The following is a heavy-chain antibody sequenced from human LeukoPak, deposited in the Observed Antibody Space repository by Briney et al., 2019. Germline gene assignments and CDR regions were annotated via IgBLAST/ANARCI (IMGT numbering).Heavy chain of an antibody. Sequence: SVNVSCKASGGTFNSYAISWVRQAPGQGLEWMGGIMPLFGTTNYAQEFQGRVKFTTDESASTAYMEVSSLRSEDTAVYYCASGSLGDGYGVGDYYQYMDVWGKGTTVTVSS. D-gene: IGHD5-24*01. V-gene: IGHV1-69*05. CDR3: ASGSLGDGYGVGDYYQYMDV. J-gene: IGHJ6*03. CDR2: IMPLFGTT. CDR1: GGTFNSYA.